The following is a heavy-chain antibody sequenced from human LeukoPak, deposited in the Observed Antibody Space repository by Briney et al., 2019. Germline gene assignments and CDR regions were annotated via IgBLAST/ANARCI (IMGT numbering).Heavy chain of an antibody. CDR1: GGSLSSGSYY. D-gene: IGHD2/OR15-2a*01. CDR3: ASGLNRHPTYY. Sequence: PSETLSLTCTVSGGSLSSGSYYWSWIRQPAGKGLEWIGRIYTSGSTNYNPSLKSRVTISVDTSKNQFSLKLSPVTAADTAVYYCASGLNRHPTYYWGQGTLVTVSS. CDR2: IYTSGST. V-gene: IGHV4-61*02. J-gene: IGHJ4*02.